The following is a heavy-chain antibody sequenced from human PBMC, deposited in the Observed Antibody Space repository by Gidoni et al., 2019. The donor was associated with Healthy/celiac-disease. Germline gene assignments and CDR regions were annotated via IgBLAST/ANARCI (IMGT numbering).Heavy chain of an antibody. CDR2: IYYSGST. J-gene: IGHJ2*01. D-gene: IGHD5-18*01. CDR1: GGSISRGGYY. V-gene: IGHV4-31*01. CDR3: ARSLGEGSYGYGYFDL. Sequence: QVQLQESGPGLVKPSQTLSLTCTFSGGSISRGGYYWSWIRQHPGKGLEWIGYIYYSGSTYYNPSLKSLVTISVDTSKNQFSLKLSSVTAADTAVYYCARSLGEGSYGYGYFDLWGRGTLVTVSS.